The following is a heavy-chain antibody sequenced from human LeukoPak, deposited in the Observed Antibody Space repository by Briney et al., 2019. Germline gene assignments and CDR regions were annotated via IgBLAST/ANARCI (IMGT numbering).Heavy chain of an antibody. V-gene: IGHV3-21*01. J-gene: IGHJ4*02. CDR1: GFTFSSYS. Sequence: GGSLRLSCAASGFTFSSYSMNWVRQAPGKGLEWVSSISSSSSYIYYADSVKGRFTISRDNAKNSLYLQMNSLRAEDTAVYYCARAPSDSSGYYYDWGQGTLVTVSS. CDR2: ISSSSSYI. CDR3: ARAPSDSSGYYYD. D-gene: IGHD3-22*01.